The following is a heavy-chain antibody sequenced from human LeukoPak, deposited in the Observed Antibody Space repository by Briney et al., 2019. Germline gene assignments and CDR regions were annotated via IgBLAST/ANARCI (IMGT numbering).Heavy chain of an antibody. Sequence: SETLSLTCTVSGYSISSGYYWGWIRQPPGKGLEWIGSIYHSGSTYYNPSLKSRVTISVDTSKNQFSLKLSSVTAADTAVYYCASTGDSSGYPPYYYYYYMDVWGKGTTVTVSS. CDR1: GYSISSGYY. J-gene: IGHJ6*03. V-gene: IGHV4-38-2*02. CDR2: IYHSGST. CDR3: ASTGDSSGYPPYYYYYYMDV. D-gene: IGHD3-22*01.